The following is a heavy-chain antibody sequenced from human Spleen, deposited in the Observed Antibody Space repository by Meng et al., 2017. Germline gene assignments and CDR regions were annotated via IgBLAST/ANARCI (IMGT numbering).Heavy chain of an antibody. CDR2: IYQSGST. CDR1: GYSITGSYN. Sequence: GSLRLSCAVSGYSITGSYNWGWIRQSPGKGLEWIGSIYQSGSTYYNPSLKSRVTMSADTSKNQFSLKLTSVTAADTAVYYCAGGAVVTIIFYHAMDVWGQGTTVTVSS. J-gene: IGHJ6*02. V-gene: IGHV4-38-2*01. D-gene: IGHD2-21*02. CDR3: AGGAVVTIIFYHAMDV.